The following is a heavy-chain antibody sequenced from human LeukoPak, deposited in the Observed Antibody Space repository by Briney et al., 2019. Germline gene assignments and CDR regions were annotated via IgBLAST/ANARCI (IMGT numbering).Heavy chain of an antibody. J-gene: IGHJ2*01. D-gene: IGHD5-24*01. Sequence: QTGRSLRLSCAVSGFNFDDYAMHWVRQAPGRGLEWVSGINWKTGNGIYADSVKGRFTIFRDNAKNSLYLQMSSLRAEDTALYYCTRRAARWQFDLWGRGTLLTVSS. V-gene: IGHV3-9*01. CDR3: TRRAARWQFDL. CDR1: GFNFDDYA. CDR2: INWKTGNG.